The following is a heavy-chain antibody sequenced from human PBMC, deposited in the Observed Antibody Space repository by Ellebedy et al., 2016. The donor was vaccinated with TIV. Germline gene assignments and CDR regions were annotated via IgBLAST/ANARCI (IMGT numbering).Heavy chain of an antibody. V-gene: IGHV6-1*01. D-gene: IGHD3-3*01. CDR2: TYYRYTWYN. CDR1: GDRVHSESSA. Sequence: SQTLSLTCAISGDRVHSESSAWSWIRPSPSRGLEWLGRTYYRYTWYNTSAVSVKSRIHIKPDTSRNQFSLQLDSVTPEDTAVYYCARETGFWIVVDDDAFDVWGQGTMVTVSS. CDR3: ARETGFWIVVDDDAFDV. J-gene: IGHJ3*01.